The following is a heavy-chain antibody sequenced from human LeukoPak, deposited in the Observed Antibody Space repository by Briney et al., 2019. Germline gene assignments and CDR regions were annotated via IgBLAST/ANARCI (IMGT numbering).Heavy chain of an antibody. CDR3: ARGPSPHCSSTSCSDMGYYYYYYGMDV. J-gene: IGHJ6*02. CDR2: INHSGST. CDR1: GGSFSGYY. D-gene: IGHD2-2*01. V-gene: IGHV4-34*01. Sequence: SETLSLTCAVYGGSFSGYYWSWLRQPPGKGLEWLGEINHSGSTNYNPSLKSRVTISVETSKNQFSLKLSSVTAADTAVYYCARGPSPHCSSTSCSDMGYYYYYYGMDVWGQGTTVTVSS.